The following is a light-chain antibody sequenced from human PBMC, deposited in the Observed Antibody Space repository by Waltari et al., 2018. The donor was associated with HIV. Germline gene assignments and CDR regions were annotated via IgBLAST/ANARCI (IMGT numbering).Light chain of an antibody. J-gene: IGLJ3*02. CDR1: SRDIGTYDP. Sequence: QSALTQPASVSGSPGQSITVPCTGTSRDIGTYDPVSWYQQEPGKAPKLIIHDVTARPSGVSSRVSGSKSGNTAFLTISGLQVEDESLYFCCSFSPNGASWVFGGGTKVTVL. V-gene: IGLV2-23*02. CDR3: CSFSPNGASWV. CDR2: DVT.